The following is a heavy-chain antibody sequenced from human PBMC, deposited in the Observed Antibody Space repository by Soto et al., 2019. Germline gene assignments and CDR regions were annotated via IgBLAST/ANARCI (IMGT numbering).Heavy chain of an antibody. CDR2: IKSQTAGGTT. CDR1: GFTFSNTW. V-gene: IGHV3-15*01. Sequence: EVQLVESGGGLVKPGGSLRLSCAASGFTFSNTWMNWVRQAPGKGLEGVGRIKSQTAGGTTDFAAPVKGRFTRSRDDSKYKVDLLMNSLEGEDTAVYYCVRDHFYHMDVWGKGTTVTVSS. J-gene: IGHJ6*03. CDR3: VRDHFYHMDV. D-gene: IGHD3-3*02.